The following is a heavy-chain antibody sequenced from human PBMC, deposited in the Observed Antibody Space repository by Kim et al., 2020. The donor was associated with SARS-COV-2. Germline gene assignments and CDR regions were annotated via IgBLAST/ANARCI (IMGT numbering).Heavy chain of an antibody. CDR3: AKDHESSGWPTFDY. D-gene: IGHD3-22*01. J-gene: IGHJ4*02. V-gene: IGHV3-23*01. Sequence: YAGSVKGRFTVSRDNAKNTLYLQMDSLRAEDTALYYCAKDHESSGWPTFDYWGQGILVTVSS.